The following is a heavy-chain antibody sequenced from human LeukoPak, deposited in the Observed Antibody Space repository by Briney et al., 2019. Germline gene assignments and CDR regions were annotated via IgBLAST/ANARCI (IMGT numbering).Heavy chain of an antibody. Sequence: SETLSLTCTVSGGSISSSSYYWGWIRQPPGKGLEWIGSISYSGSTYYNPSLKSRVTISVDTSKNQFSLKLSSVTAADTAVYYCARIRGYDRIDYWGQGTLVTVSS. CDR1: GGSISSSSYY. D-gene: IGHD5-12*01. CDR3: ARIRGYDRIDY. J-gene: IGHJ4*02. CDR2: ISYSGST. V-gene: IGHV4-39*07.